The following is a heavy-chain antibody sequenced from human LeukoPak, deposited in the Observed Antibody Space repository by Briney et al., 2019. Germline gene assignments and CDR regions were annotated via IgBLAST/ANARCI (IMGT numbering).Heavy chain of an antibody. Sequence: ASVKVSCKASGGTFSSYAISWVRQAPGQGLEWMGGIIPIFGTANYAQKIQGRVTITADESTSTAYMELSSLRSEDTAVYYYARGPNTMATMGFDYWGQGTLVTVSS. CDR1: GGTFSSYA. CDR3: ARGPNTMATMGFDY. CDR2: IIPIFGTA. J-gene: IGHJ4*02. D-gene: IGHD5-24*01. V-gene: IGHV1-69*13.